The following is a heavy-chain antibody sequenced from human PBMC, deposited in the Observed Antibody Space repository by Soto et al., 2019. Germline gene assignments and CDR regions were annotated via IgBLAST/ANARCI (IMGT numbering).Heavy chain of an antibody. V-gene: IGHV4-4*02. Sequence: PSETLSLTCTVSGGSMSSSNWWNWVRQPPGKGLEWIGETHHSGRTNYNPSPKSRVTISVDKSKNHFSLKLSSVTAADTAVYYCARSTDSSGWRFDSWGQGTQVTVSS. CDR3: ARSTDSSGWRFDS. CDR2: THHSGRT. D-gene: IGHD6-19*01. J-gene: IGHJ4*02. CDR1: GGSMSSSNW.